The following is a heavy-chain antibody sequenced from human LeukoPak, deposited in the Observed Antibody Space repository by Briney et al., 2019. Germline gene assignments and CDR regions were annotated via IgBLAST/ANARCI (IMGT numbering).Heavy chain of an antibody. CDR1: GGSISSSNFY. CDR2: VYYTGST. J-gene: IGHJ4*02. CDR3: TKLSAVVAKGVYYFDY. V-gene: IGHV4-39*01. D-gene: IGHD3-22*01. Sequence: SETLSLTCTVSGGSISSSNFYWAWIRQPPGKGLEYIVRVYYTGSTYNNPSLESRVTISVDTSKNQYSLKLTSVTAEDTAFYYCTKLSAVVAKGVYYFDYWGQGTLVTVSS.